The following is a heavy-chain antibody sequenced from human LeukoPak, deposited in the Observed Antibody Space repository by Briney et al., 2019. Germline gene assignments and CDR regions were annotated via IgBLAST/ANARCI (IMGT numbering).Heavy chain of an antibody. V-gene: IGHV4-34*01. CDR3: ARGEPGITMVRNHL. J-gene: IGHJ5*02. CDR1: GGPFSGYY. D-gene: IGHD3-10*01. CDR2: INHSGST. Sequence: SETLSLTCAVSGGPFSGYYWTWIRQPPGKRLEWIGEINHSGSTYYNPSLKSRVTISVDTSKNQFSLKLSSVTAADTAVYYCARGEPGITMVRNHLWGQGTLVTVSS.